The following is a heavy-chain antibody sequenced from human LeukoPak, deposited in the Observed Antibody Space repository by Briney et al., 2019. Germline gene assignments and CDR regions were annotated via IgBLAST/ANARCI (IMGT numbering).Heavy chain of an antibody. J-gene: IGHJ5*02. V-gene: IGHV4-39*07. D-gene: IGHD6-13*01. Sequence: PSETLSLTCTVSGGSISSSSYYWGWIRQPPGKGLEWIGSIYYSGSTYYNPSLKSRVTISVDTSKNQFSLKLSSVTAADTAVYYCARDIYSSSWFNWFDPWGQGTLVTVSS. CDR2: IYYSGST. CDR3: ARDIYSSSWFNWFDP. CDR1: GGSISSSSYY.